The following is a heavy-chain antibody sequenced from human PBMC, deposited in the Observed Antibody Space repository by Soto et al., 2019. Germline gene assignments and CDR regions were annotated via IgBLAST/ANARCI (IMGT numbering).Heavy chain of an antibody. V-gene: IGHV4-59*01. CDR2: IYYSGST. Sequence: QVQLQESGPGLVKPSETLSLTCTVSGGSISSYYWSWIRQPPGKGLEWIGYIYYSGSTNYNPSLKSRVTISVDTSKHQFSLKLSSVTAADTAVYYCARAKRNRFGIVGATTWFDPWGQGTLVTVSS. CDR1: GGSISSYY. J-gene: IGHJ5*02. D-gene: IGHD1-26*01. CDR3: ARAKRNRFGIVGATTWFDP.